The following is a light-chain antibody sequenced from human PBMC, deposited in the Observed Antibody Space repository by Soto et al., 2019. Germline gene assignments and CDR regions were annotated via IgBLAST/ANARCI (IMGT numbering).Light chain of an antibody. V-gene: IGKV1-5*03. Sequence: DIHMTQSPSTLSASVGDRVVITCRASQNIDRWWAWYQQKPRKATQLLIYWASFPESGVPPGVSVSGSWTEFTLTITSQQPDDFATYFCQHYNSYPYSFGQGTKLEI. CDR3: QHYNSYPYS. CDR1: QNIDRW. CDR2: WAS. J-gene: IGKJ2*03.